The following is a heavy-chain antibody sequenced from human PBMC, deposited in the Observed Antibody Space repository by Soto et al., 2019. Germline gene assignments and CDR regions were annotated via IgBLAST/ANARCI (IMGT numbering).Heavy chain of an antibody. CDR1: GGTFSSYA. Sequence: GASVKVSCKASGGTFSSYAISWVRQAPGQGLEWMGGIIPIFGTANYAQKFQGRVTITADESTSTAYMELSSLRSEDTAVYYCARIQLETPLKRGEGYYYYGMDVWGQGTTVTVSS. D-gene: IGHD5-18*01. CDR2: IIPIFGTA. CDR3: ARIQLETPLKRGEGYYYYGMDV. J-gene: IGHJ6*02. V-gene: IGHV1-69*13.